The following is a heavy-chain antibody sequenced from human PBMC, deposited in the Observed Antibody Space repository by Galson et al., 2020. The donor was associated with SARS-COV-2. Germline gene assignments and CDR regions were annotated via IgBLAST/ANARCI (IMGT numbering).Heavy chain of an antibody. Sequence: SQTLSLTCTVSGGSISSGGSYWSWIRQHPGKGLEWIGYIYYSGSTYYNPSLKSRVTISVDTSKNQFSLKLSSVTAADTAVYYCARAYYYDSSGYPIFDYWGQGTLVTVSS. CDR1: GGSISSGGSY. D-gene: IGHD3-22*01. V-gene: IGHV4-31*03. CDR2: IYYSGST. CDR3: ARAYYYDSSGYPIFDY. J-gene: IGHJ4*02.